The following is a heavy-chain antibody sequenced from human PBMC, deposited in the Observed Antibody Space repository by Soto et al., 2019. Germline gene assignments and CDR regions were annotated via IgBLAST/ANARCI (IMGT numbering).Heavy chain of an antibody. CDR2: ISDDGNEK. V-gene: IGHV3-30-3*01. CDR3: ARFSSRFLEWPLYY. Sequence: QVHLVESGGGVVQPGRTLRLSCAASGFTFSNYAMHWVRQAPGKGLEWVALISDDGNEKYYADSVRGRFTISRDNSQNTLYLHMHILRVEDTAVYYCARFSSRFLEWPLYYLGQVSLVTVSS. D-gene: IGHD3-3*01. CDR1: GFTFSNYA. J-gene: IGHJ4*02.